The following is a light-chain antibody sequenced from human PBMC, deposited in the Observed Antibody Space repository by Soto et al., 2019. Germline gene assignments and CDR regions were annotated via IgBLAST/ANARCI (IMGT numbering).Light chain of an antibody. Sequence: QSVLTQPPSVSGAPGQRVTISCTGSSSNIGAHYDVHWYQQLPGTAPKLLIYGNSNRPSGVPDRFSGSKSGTSASLAITGLQAEDEADYYCSSYTTSTTLVFGSGTKVTVL. CDR1: SSNIGAHYD. CDR3: SSYTTSTTLV. J-gene: IGLJ1*01. CDR2: GNS. V-gene: IGLV1-40*01.